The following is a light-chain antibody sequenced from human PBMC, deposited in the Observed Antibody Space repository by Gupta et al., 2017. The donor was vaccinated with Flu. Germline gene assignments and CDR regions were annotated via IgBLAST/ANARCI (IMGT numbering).Light chain of an antibody. V-gene: IGLV10-54*04. CDR2: RNN. CDR1: STNIGTHE. Sequence: NSTNIGTHEAAWLQQHHGDPPQVLIDRNNNRPSWIAERFSASRSGNTASLTITGLQPEDEADYYCSAWDSSLSDAVFGGGTKLTVL. J-gene: IGLJ3*02. CDR3: SAWDSSLSDAV.